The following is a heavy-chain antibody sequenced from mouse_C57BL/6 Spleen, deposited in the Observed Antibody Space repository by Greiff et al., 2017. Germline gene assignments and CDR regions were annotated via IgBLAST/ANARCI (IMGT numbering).Heavy chain of an antibody. CDR1: GYTFTSYW. CDR3: AREDNTTMDY. V-gene: IGHV1-64*01. J-gene: IGHJ4*01. Sequence: QVQLQQPGAELVKPGASVKLSCKASGYTFTSYWMHWVKQRPGQGLEWIGMIHPNSGSTNYNEKFKSKDTLTVDKSSSTAYMQLSSLTSEDSAVYYCAREDNTTMDYWGQGTSVTVSS. D-gene: IGHD1-1*01. CDR2: IHPNSGST.